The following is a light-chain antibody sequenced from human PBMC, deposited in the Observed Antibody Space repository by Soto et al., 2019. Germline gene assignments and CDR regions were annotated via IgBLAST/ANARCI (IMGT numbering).Light chain of an antibody. CDR2: GTF. V-gene: IGKV3-20*01. J-gene: IGKJ2*01. CDR1: QSVTSDY. Sequence: IVLTQSPATLSVSPGERATLSCRASQSVTSDYLAWYQQKPGQAPRLVIYGTFLRAIVIPDRFSGSRSGTDFTLTVSRLEPEDFAVFYCQQYGSSPPTFGQGTKIEIK. CDR3: QQYGSSPPT.